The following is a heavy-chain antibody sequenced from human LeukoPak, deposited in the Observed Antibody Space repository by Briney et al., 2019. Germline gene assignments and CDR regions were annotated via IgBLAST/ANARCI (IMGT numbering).Heavy chain of an antibody. CDR3: ARSWEYYDSSGYQGDSGFDY. J-gene: IGHJ4*02. V-gene: IGHV4-30-4*08. D-gene: IGHD3-22*01. Sequence: PSQTLSLTCTVSGGSISSGDYYWSWIRQPPGKGLEWIGYIYYSGSTYYNPSLKSRVTISVDTSKNQFSLELSSVTAADAAVYYCARSWEYYDSSGYQGDSGFDYWGQGTLVTVSS. CDR2: IYYSGST. CDR1: GGSISSGDYY.